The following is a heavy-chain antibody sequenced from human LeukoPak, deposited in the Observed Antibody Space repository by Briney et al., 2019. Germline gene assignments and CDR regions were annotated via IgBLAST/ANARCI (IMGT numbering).Heavy chain of an antibody. J-gene: IGHJ4*02. CDR3: ARANSPLVRGVTFYFDS. V-gene: IGHV3-21*01. CDR2: ISSSGAYI. Sequence: GSLRLSCAASGFIFSDYSMHWVRQAPGKGLEWVSSISSSGAYIFYADSVMGRFTISRDNAKNSLYLQMNSLRDEDTAVYFCARANSPLVRGVTFYFDSWGQGTLVTVSS. D-gene: IGHD3-10*01. CDR1: GFIFSDYS.